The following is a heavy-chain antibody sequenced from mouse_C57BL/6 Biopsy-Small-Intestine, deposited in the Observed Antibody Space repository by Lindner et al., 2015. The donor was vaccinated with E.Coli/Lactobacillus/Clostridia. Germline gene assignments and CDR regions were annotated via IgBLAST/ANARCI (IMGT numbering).Heavy chain of an antibody. D-gene: IGHD1-1*01. J-gene: IGHJ2*01. CDR2: IIPIFGTA. Sequence: SVKVSCKASGGTFRSYIISWVRQAPGQGLEWMGGIIPIFGTANYALKFQGRVTITADESTSTAYMDLTSLRSEDTAVYYCASRSSGLYYFDDWGQGTLVTVSS. V-gene: IGHV1-81*01. CDR3: ASRSSGLYYFDD. CDR1: GGTFRSYI.